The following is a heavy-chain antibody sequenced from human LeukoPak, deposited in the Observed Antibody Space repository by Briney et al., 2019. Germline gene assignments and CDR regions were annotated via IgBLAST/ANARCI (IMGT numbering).Heavy chain of an antibody. D-gene: IGHD5/OR15-5a*01. CDR3: ARRVSGVSWYFDL. J-gene: IGHJ2*01. CDR2: IYYSGST. Sequence: KASETLSLTCTVSGGSISSSSYYWGWVRQPPGKGLEWIGSIYYSGSTYYNPSLKSRVTISVDTSKNQFSLKLSSVAATDTAVFYCARRVSGVSWYFDLWGRGTLVTVSS. CDR1: GGSISSSSYY. V-gene: IGHV4-39*01.